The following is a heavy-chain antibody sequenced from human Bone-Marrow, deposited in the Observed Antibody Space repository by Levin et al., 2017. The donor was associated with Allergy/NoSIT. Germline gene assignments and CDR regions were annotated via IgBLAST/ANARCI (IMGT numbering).Heavy chain of an antibody. CDR2: INPNTGGT. J-gene: IGHJ6*03. CDR1: GYIFTDYY. Sequence: ASVKVSCKASGYIFTDYYMHWVRQAPGQGLEWMGWINPNTGGTSYSQNFQGRVTMTRDTSISTAYMDRSSLRYEDTAVYYWARGIASGGKTYCYYYMDVWGRGTTVAVSS. V-gene: IGHV1-2*02. D-gene: IGHD6-13*01. CDR3: ARGIASGGKTYCYYYMDV.